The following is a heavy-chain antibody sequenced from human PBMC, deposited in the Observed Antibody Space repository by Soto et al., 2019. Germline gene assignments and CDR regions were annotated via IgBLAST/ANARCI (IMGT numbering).Heavy chain of an antibody. CDR3: AMVDNYVTPTPQDV. J-gene: IGHJ6*02. CDR1: GYIFVNYG. Sequence: QVQLVQSGDEMKKPGASVRVSCKASGYIFVNYGIAWVRQAPGQGLEWMGWISPYTGDTHSASKVQGRHTMTTDTSTSTAYMDQGSLTSDDTAVYYCAMVDNYVTPTPQDVWGQGTTVTVSS. CDR2: ISPYTGDT. V-gene: IGHV1-18*01. D-gene: IGHD3-16*01.